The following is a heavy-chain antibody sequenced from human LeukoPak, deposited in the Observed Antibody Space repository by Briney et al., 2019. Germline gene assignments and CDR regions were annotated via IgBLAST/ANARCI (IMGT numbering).Heavy chain of an antibody. V-gene: IGHV4-59*01. CDR1: GGSISSYY. J-gene: IGHJ5*02. CDR3: AREGSYGSGSYNH. Sequence: SETLSLTCAVSGGSISSYYWSWIRQPPGEGLEWIGYIYYSGSTNYNPSLKSRVTISVDTSKNQFSLKLSSVTAADTAAYYCAREGSYGSGSYNHWGQGTLVTVSS. CDR2: IYYSGST. D-gene: IGHD3-10*01.